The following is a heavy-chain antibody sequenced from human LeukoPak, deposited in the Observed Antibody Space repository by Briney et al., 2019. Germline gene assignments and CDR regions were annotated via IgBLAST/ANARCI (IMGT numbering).Heavy chain of an antibody. CDR3: ARDLAARYCSGGSCYSGWFDP. Sequence: PSETLSLTCTVSGGSISSYSWGWIRQPPGKGLEWIGYIYYSGSTNYNPSLKSRVTISVDTSKNQFSLKLSSVTAADTAVYYCARDLAARYCSGGSCYSGWFDPWGQGTLVTVSS. D-gene: IGHD2-15*01. V-gene: IGHV4-59*01. J-gene: IGHJ5*02. CDR2: IYYSGST. CDR1: GGSISSYS.